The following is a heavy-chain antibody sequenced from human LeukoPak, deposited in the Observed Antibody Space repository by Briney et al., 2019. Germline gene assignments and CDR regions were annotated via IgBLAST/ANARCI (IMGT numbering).Heavy chain of an antibody. CDR2: IYYSGST. V-gene: IGHV4-39*07. J-gene: IGHJ4*02. CDR1: GGSVSSSSYY. CDR3: ARVKRKYQLLKPLHETPSHYFDY. Sequence: PSETLSLTCTVSGGSVSSSSYYWDWIRQPPGEGLEWIGSIYYSGSTYYNPSLKSRVTISVDTSKNQFSLKLSSVTAADTAVYYCARVKRKYQLLKPLHETPSHYFDYWGQGTLVTVSS. D-gene: IGHD2-2*01.